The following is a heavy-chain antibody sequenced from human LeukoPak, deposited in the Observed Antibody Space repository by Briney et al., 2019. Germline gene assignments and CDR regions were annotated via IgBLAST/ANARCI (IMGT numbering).Heavy chain of an antibody. CDR3: ARVPQYYDILTGPLGMDV. CDR1: GFTFSDYS. J-gene: IGHJ6*02. V-gene: IGHV3-48*04. Sequence: PGGSLRLSCAASGFTFSDYSMNWVRQAPGKGLEWVSFISSSGSSIHYADSVKGRFTISRDNAKNSLYLQMNSLRAEDTAVYYCARVPQYYDILTGPLGMDVWGQGTTVTVSS. CDR2: ISSSGSSI. D-gene: IGHD3-9*01.